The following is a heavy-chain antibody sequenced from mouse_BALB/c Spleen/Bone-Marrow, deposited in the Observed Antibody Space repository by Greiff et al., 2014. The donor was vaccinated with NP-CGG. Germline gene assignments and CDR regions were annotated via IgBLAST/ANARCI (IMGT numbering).Heavy chain of an antibody. CDR1: GYPFTDFA. J-gene: IGHJ2*01. Sequence: QVQLKQSGAELGRAGVSGKIFFQGSGYPFTDFAMHWGKQSHAKSLEWIGVISTYYGDASYNQKFKGKATMTVDKSSSTAYMELARLTSEDSAIYYCAREGNGNLDYWGQGTTLTVSS. CDR3: AREGNGNLDY. V-gene: IGHV1S137*01. D-gene: IGHD2-1*01. CDR2: ISTYYGDA.